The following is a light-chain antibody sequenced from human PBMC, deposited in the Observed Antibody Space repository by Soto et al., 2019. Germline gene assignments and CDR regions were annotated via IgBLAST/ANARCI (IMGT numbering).Light chain of an antibody. J-gene: IGKJ5*01. CDR1: QSVLYSSNNKNY. V-gene: IGKV4-1*01. CDR2: WAS. CDR3: QQYYSSPIT. Sequence: DIVMTQSPDSLAVSLGERATINCKSSQSVLYSSNNKNYLAWYQQKPGQPPKLLIYWASTRASGVPDRFGGSGSGTDFTLTISSLQAEDVAVYYCQQYYSSPITFGQGTRLEIK.